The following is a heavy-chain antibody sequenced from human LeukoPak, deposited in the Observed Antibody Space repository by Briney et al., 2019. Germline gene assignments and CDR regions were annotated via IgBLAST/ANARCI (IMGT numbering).Heavy chain of an antibody. CDR1: GGSISSYY. CDR3: ASTTAGTWDFDY. CDR2: IYYSGST. D-gene: IGHD6-13*01. Sequence: SETLSLTCTVSGGSISSYYWSWIRQPPGKGLEWIGYIYYSGSTNYNLSLKSRVTISVDTSKNQFSLKLSSVTAADTAVYYCASTTAGTWDFDYWGQGTLVTVSS. V-gene: IGHV4-59*08. J-gene: IGHJ4*02.